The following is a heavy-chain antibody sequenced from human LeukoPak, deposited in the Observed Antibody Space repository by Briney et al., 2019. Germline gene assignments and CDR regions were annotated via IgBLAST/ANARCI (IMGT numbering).Heavy chain of an antibody. CDR1: AFTFTNHA. CDR3: AKNVVFTRYFDS. D-gene: IGHD2-2*01. J-gene: IGHJ4*02. Sequence: GGSLRLSCAASAFTFTNHAMSCVRQAPGKGLQWIAVISGGGRTTEYADSVKGRFTVSRDNSMNTLSLHMDSLRVEDTAIYYCAKNVVFTRYFDSWGQGTLVTVSS. CDR2: ISGGGRTT. V-gene: IGHV3-23*01.